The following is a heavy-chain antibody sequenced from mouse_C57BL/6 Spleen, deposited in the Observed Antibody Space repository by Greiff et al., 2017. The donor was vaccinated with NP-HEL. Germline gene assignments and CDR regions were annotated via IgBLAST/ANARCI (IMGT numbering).Heavy chain of an antibody. CDR2: INPYNGGT. J-gene: IGHJ2*01. CDR1: GYTFTDYY. CDR3: ARRYYGSSYDY. Sequence: VQLKQSGPVLVKPGASVKMSCKASGYTFTDYYMNWVKQSHGKSLEWIGVINPYNGGTSYNQKFKGKATLTVDKSSSTAYMGLNSLTSEDSAVYYCARRYYGSSYDYWGQGTTLTVSS. V-gene: IGHV1-19*01. D-gene: IGHD1-1*01.